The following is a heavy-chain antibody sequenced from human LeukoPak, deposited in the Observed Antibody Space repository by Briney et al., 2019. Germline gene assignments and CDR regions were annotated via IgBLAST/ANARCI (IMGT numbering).Heavy chain of an antibody. D-gene: IGHD3-22*01. CDR2: IYYSGST. CDR3: AGASYDSSGVH. V-gene: IGHV4-59*01. Sequence: SETLSLTCTVSGGSISSYYWSWIRQPPGKGLEWIGYIYYSGSTNYNPSLKSRVTISIDTSKNQFSLKLSSVTAADTAVYYCAGASYDSSGVHWGQGTLVTVSS. CDR1: GGSISSYY. J-gene: IGHJ4*02.